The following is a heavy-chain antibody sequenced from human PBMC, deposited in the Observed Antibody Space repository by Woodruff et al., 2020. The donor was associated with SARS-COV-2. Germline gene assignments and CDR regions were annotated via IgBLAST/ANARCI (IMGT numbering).Heavy chain of an antibody. V-gene: IGHV1-24*01. Sequence: RVTMTEDTSTDTAYMELSSLRSEDTAVYYCARHVHSYGFEYYFDVWGQGTLVTVSS. D-gene: IGHD5-18*01. CDR3: ARHVHSYGFEYYFDV. J-gene: IGHJ4*02.